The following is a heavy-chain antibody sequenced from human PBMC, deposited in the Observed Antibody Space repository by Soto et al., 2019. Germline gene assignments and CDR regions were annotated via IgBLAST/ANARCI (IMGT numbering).Heavy chain of an antibody. CDR2: ISGSSSYI. CDR1: GFTFSDYD. J-gene: IGHJ4*02. CDR3: ARDGDLFDY. V-gene: IGHV3-21*01. D-gene: IGHD7-27*01. Sequence: PGGSLRLSCTASGFTFSDYDMHWVRQAAGKGLEWVSSISGSSSYISYADSVKGRFTISRDNAKNSLYLQMSSLRAEDTAVYYCARDGDLFDYWGQGTLVTVSS.